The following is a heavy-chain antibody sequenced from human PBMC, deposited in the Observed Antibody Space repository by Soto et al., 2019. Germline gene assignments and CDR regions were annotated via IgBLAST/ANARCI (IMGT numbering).Heavy chain of an antibody. CDR2: IYYSGST. V-gene: IGHV4-59*01. CDR3: ARQQWLVLNAFDI. D-gene: IGHD6-19*01. Sequence: SATLSLTCTVSGRSISIYYWSWIRPPPGKGLEWLGYIYYSGSTNYNPSLKSRVTISVDTSKNQFSLKLSSVTAADTAVYYCARQQWLVLNAFDIWGQGTMVTVSS. J-gene: IGHJ3*02. CDR1: GRSISIYY.